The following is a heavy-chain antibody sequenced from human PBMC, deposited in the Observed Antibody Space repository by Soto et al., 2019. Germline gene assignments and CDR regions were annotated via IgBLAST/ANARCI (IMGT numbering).Heavy chain of an antibody. CDR3: ARDRRVAFDI. Sequence: QVQLQESGPGLVKPSETLSLTCTVSGGSVSSGSYYWSWIRQPPGKGLEWIGYIYYSGSTNYNPSLKSRVTISVDTSKNQFSLKLSSVTAADTAVYYCARDRRVAFDIWGQGTMVTVSS. V-gene: IGHV4-61*01. J-gene: IGHJ3*02. CDR1: GGSVSSGSYY. CDR2: IYYSGST.